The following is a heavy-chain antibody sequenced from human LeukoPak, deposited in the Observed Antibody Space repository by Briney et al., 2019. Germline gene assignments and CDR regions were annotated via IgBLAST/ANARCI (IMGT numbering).Heavy chain of an antibody. CDR3: ARTPRTYYYYMDV. Sequence: ASVKVSCKASGYTFTSCAMHWVRQAPGQRLEWMGWSNAGNGNTKYSQEFQGRVTITRDTSASTAYMELSSLRSEDTAVYYCARTPRTYYYYMDVWGKGTTVTISS. CDR2: SNAGNGNT. D-gene: IGHD2-15*01. CDR1: GYTFTSCA. V-gene: IGHV1-3*02. J-gene: IGHJ6*03.